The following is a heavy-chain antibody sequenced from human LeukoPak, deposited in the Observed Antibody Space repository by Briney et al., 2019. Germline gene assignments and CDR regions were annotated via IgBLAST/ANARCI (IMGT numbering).Heavy chain of an antibody. V-gene: IGHV1-69*04. CDR1: GGTFSSYA. CDR3: ARLYIGYPDY. CDR2: IIPILGIT. Sequence: SVKVSCKASGGTFSSYAISWVRQAPGQGLEWMGRIIPILGITNYAQKFQGRVTITADKSTSTAYMELSSLRSEDTAVYYCARLYIGYPDYWGQGTLVTVSS. J-gene: IGHJ4*02. D-gene: IGHD5-12*01.